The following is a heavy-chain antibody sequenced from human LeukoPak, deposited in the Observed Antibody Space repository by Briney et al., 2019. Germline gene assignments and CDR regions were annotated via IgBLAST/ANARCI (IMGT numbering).Heavy chain of an antibody. D-gene: IGHD3-22*01. CDR1: GGSISSGSYY. CDR3: ARLCPPYYYDSSGYYSTDY. J-gene: IGHJ4*02. V-gene: IGHV4-61*02. Sequence: SQTLSLTCTVSGGSISSGSYYWSWIRQPAGKGLEWIGRIYTSGSTNYNPSLKSRATISVDTSKNQFSLKLSSVTAADTAVYYCARLCPPYYYDSSGYYSTDYWGQGTLVTASS. CDR2: IYTSGST.